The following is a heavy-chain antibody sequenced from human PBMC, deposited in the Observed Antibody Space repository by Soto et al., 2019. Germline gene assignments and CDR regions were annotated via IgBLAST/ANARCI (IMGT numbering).Heavy chain of an antibody. D-gene: IGHD2-2*01. CDR1: GFTFSSYS. V-gene: IGHV3-48*01. Sequence: PGGSLRLSCAASGFTFSSYSMNWVRQAPGKGLEWISYIRSNSSSRYYAGSVKGRFTISRDNAKNSLYLQMTSLRAGDTAVYYCARMSSSVSPGCCGQGYLVTVSS. CDR2: IRSNSSSR. J-gene: IGHJ4*02. CDR3: ARMSSSVSPGC.